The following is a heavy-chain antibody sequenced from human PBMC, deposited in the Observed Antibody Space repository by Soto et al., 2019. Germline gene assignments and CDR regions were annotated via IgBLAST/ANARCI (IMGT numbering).Heavy chain of an antibody. D-gene: IGHD2-21*01. Sequence: QVQLVQSGAEVKRPGASVKVSCKASGYTFTENDINWVRQATGQGLEWMGWMNPNSGNTGYAQKLQGRVTMTRDNSITTAYMELSSRRSEDTAVYFCVRAPLDYYSADDFDNWGQGTLVTVSS. CDR2: MNPNSGNT. CDR1: GYTFTEND. V-gene: IGHV1-8*01. J-gene: IGHJ4*02. CDR3: VRAPLDYYSADDFDN.